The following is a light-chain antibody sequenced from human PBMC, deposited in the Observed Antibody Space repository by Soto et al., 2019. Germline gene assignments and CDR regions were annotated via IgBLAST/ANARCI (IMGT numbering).Light chain of an antibody. CDR3: HHYGSSPLT. J-gene: IGKJ1*01. CDR2: GAS. CDR1: QSVSSSS. V-gene: IGKV3-20*01. Sequence: EIVLTQSPGSLSLSPGERATLSCRASQSVSSSSLAWYQQKPGQAPSLLIYGASSRATGIPDRFSGSGSGTDFTLTISRLEPEDFAVYYCHHYGSSPLTFGQGTKVEIK.